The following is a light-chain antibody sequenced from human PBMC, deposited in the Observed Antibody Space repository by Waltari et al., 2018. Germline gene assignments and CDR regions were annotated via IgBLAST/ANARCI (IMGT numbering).Light chain of an antibody. CDR1: QSITSY. V-gene: IGKV1-39*01. J-gene: IGKJ4*01. CDR2: AES. CDR3: QQSYSTPRT. Sequence: DIHMTQSPSPLSASVGDRVTITCRPSQSITSYLNCYQQKPGKAPKLLIYAESSLQSGVPSRFSGSGSGTDFTLTISSLQPEDFATYYCQQSYSTPRTFGGGTKVEIK.